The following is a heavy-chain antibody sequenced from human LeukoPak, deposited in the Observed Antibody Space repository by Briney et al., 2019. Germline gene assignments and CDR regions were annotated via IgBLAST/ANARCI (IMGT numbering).Heavy chain of an antibody. D-gene: IGHD2-21*01. V-gene: IGHV4-30-4*08. Sequence: SETLSLTCTVSGGSISSSSYYWGWIRQPPGKGLEWIGYIYYSGSTYYNPSLKSRVTISVDTSKNQFSLKLSSVTAADTAVYYCARVGNDGGDDAFDIWGQGTMVTVSS. CDR3: ARVGNDGGDDAFDI. CDR2: IYYSGST. CDR1: GGSISSSSYY. J-gene: IGHJ3*02.